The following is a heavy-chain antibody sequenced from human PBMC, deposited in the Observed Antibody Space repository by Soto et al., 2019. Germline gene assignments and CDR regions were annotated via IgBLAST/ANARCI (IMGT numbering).Heavy chain of an antibody. V-gene: IGHV3-30-3*01. CDR3: ARSGSGSIDAFDI. CDR2: ISYDGSNK. CDR1: GFTFSSYA. D-gene: IGHD3-22*01. J-gene: IGHJ3*02. Sequence: GGSLRLSCAASGFTFSSYAMHWVRQAPGKGLEWVAVISYDGSNKYYADSVKGRFTISRDNSKNTLYLQMNSLRAEDTAVYYCARSGSGSIDAFDIWGQGTIVTVSS.